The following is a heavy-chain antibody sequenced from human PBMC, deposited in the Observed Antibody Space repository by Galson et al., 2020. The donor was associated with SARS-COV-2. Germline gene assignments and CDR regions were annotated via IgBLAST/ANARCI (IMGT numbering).Heavy chain of an antibody. CDR2: ISYDGSNK. J-gene: IGHJ2*01. CDR1: GFTFSSYA. Sequence: GGSLRLSCAASGFTFSSYAMHWVRQAPGKGLEWVAVISYDGSNKYYADSVKGRFTISRDNSKNTLYLQMNSLRAEDTAVYYCAREYGSGSYYNPYSYFDLWGRGTLVTVSS. D-gene: IGHD3-10*01. CDR3: AREYGSGSYYNPYSYFDL. V-gene: IGHV3-30*04.